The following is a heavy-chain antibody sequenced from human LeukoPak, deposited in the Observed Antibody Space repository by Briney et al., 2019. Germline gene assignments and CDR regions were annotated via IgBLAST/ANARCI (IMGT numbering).Heavy chain of an antibody. V-gene: IGHV3-48*03. Sequence: PGGSLRLSCAASGFSFSSSEMNWVRQAPGKGPEWVSHISSGGNTKYYADSVRGRFTMSRDNSKNTLYLQMSSLRPEDTALYYCVRGYSNGWNWFDPWGQGTLVTVSS. CDR2: ISSGGNTK. D-gene: IGHD6-19*01. CDR1: GFSFSSSE. CDR3: VRGYSNGWNWFDP. J-gene: IGHJ5*02.